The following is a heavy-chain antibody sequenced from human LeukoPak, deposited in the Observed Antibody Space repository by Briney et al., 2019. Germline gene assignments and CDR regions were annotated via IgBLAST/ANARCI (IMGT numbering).Heavy chain of an antibody. Sequence: PGGSLRLSCAASGFTFSSYAMHWVRQAPGKGLEWVSAISGSGGSTYYADSVKGRFTISRDNSKNTLYLQMSSLRAEDTAVYYCAKDPITLYGIPDVWGQGTTVTVSS. J-gene: IGHJ6*02. V-gene: IGHV3-23*01. CDR2: ISGSGGST. CDR1: GFTFSSYA. D-gene: IGHD2/OR15-2a*01. CDR3: AKDPITLYGIPDV.